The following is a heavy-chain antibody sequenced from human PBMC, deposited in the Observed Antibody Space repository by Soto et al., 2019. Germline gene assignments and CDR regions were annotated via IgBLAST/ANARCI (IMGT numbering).Heavy chain of an antibody. J-gene: IGHJ5*02. CDR1: GFISSSYW. CDR3: ARDLNGDWNYGES. V-gene: IGHV3-7*03. CDR2: IKQDGSEK. D-gene: IGHD1-7*01. Sequence: GGSLRLSCAASGFISSSYWMSWVRQAPGRGLEWVANIKQDGSEKYYVDSVKGRFTISRDNAKTSLYLLMNSLRAEDTAVYYCARDLNGDWNYGESWGQGTLVTVSS.